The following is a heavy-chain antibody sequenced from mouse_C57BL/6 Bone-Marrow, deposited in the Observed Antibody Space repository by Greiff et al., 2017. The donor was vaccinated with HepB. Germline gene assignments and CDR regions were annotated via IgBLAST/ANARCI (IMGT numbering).Heavy chain of an antibody. V-gene: IGHV1-19*01. CDR3: ARRRLRGYFDV. CDR1: GYTFTDYY. CDR2: INPYNGGT. Sequence: EVKLVESGPVLVKPGASVKMSCKASGYTFTDYYMNWVKQSHGKSLEWIGVINPYNGGTSYNQKFKGKATLTVDKSSSTAYMELNSLTSEDSAVYYCARRRLRGYFDVWGTGTTVTVSS. J-gene: IGHJ1*03. D-gene: IGHD2-4*01.